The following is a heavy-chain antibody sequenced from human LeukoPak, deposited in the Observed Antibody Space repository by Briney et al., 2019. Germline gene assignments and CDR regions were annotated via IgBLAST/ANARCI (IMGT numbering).Heavy chain of an antibody. CDR1: GYIFISYG. CDR3: ARVDFGNSVDWFDP. D-gene: IGHD4-23*01. Sequence: ASVKVSCKTSGYIFISYGISWVRQAPGQGLERMGWISAYNGNTNYAQKFQGRVTMTTDTSTSTAYMELRSLRSDDTAVYYCARVDFGNSVDWFDPWGQGTLVTVSS. V-gene: IGHV1-18*01. J-gene: IGHJ5*02. CDR2: ISAYNGNT.